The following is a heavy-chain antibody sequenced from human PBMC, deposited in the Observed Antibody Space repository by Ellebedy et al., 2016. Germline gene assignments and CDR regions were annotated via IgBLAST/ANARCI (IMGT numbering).Heavy chain of an antibody. Sequence: SETLSLTCTVSGGSVSSGSYYWSWIRQPPGKGLEWIGNIYYSGSTNYNPSLKNRVTMSLDTSNNQFSLKLTSVTAADTGVYYCARGLTPHFDSWGQGTLVTVSS. V-gene: IGHV4-61*01. CDR2: IYYSGST. D-gene: IGHD2-21*01. CDR1: GGSVSSGSYY. J-gene: IGHJ4*02. CDR3: ARGLTPHFDS.